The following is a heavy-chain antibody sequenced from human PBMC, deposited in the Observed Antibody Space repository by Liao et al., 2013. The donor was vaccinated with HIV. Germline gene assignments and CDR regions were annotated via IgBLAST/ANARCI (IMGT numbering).Heavy chain of an antibody. CDR3: ARHQLLEYDAFDI. V-gene: IGHV4-34*01. D-gene: IGHD1-1*01. CDR2: INQSGNT. Sequence: QVRLQQWGDGFLKSSETLSLTCIVSGGSYTDYSWSWVRQAPGKALEWIGEINQSGNTNYNPSLNSRVTISVDTSKNQFSLKLSSMTAADTAVYYCARHQLLEYDAFDIWGQGTVITVSS. J-gene: IGHJ3*02. CDR1: GGSYTDYS.